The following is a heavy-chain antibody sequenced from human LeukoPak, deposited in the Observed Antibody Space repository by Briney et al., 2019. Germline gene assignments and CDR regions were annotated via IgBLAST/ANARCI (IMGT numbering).Heavy chain of an antibody. V-gene: IGHV3-13*04. CDR3: ARAKVRFGYTYGYDY. D-gene: IGHD5-18*01. Sequence: GGSLRLSCAASGFTFSSNDMHWVRHATGKGLEWVSAIGSAGDTFYPDSVKGRFTISRENAKNSLYLQMNSLRAGDTAVYYCARAKVRFGYTYGYDYWGQGTLVTVSS. J-gene: IGHJ4*02. CDR1: GFTFSSND. CDR2: IGSAGDT.